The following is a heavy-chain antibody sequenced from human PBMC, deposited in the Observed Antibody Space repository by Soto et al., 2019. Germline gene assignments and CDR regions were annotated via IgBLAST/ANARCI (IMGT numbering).Heavy chain of an antibody. Sequence: GGSLRLSCVASGFTFSSYSMSWVRQAPGKGLEWVSGFRSSGDDGTTYYADSVKGRFTISRDNSKNTLFLQMDSLRAEDTAIYYCAKKVNSGPGSQYFDYWGQGTLVTVSS. D-gene: IGHD3-10*01. J-gene: IGHJ4*02. CDR2: FRSSGDDGTT. CDR3: AKKVNSGPGSQYFDY. V-gene: IGHV3-23*01. CDR1: GFTFSSYS.